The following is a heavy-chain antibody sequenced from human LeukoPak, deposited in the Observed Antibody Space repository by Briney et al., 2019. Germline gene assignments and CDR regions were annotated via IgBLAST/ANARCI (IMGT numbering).Heavy chain of an antibody. D-gene: IGHD3-22*01. Sequence: SETLSLTCVVSGGSLSTHHWSWIRQSPGRGLEWIGYISDSGSTNYNPSLKSRVTISVDTSKNQFSLMLGSVTAADTAVYYCARGYDSSAYYPFNYWGQGTLVTVSS. CDR1: GGSLSTHH. CDR3: ARGYDSSAYYPFNY. J-gene: IGHJ4*02. V-gene: IGHV4-59*11. CDR2: ISDSGST.